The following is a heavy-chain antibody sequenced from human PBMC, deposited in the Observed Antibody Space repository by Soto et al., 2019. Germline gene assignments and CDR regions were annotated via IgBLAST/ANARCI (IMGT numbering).Heavy chain of an antibody. Sequence: QVQLQESGPGLVKASQTLSLICTVSGNSISGGGYYWTWIRQHPGKGLEWIGYISFRGRTFHNPSLTSRVTMSVDTSSNPFSLRLSSVTAADTAVYSCARVPYAEATYYYFDYWGQGSLVTVSS. D-gene: IGHD2-2*01. V-gene: IGHV4-31*03. CDR1: GNSISGGGYY. CDR2: ISFRGRT. J-gene: IGHJ4*02. CDR3: ARVPYAEATYYYFDY.